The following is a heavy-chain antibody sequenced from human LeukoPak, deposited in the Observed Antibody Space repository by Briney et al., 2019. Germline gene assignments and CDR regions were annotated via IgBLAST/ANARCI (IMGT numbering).Heavy chain of an antibody. CDR2: ISYDGSNK. Sequence: PGRSLRLSCAASGFTFSSYGMHWVRQAPGKGLEWVAVISYDGSNKYYADSVKGRFTISRDNSKNTLYLQMNSLRAEDTAVYYCAKDAASRDGYNAEEFFQHWGQGTLVTVSS. CDR1: GFTFSSYG. CDR3: AKDAASRDGYNAEEFFQH. J-gene: IGHJ1*01. V-gene: IGHV3-30*18. D-gene: IGHD5-24*01.